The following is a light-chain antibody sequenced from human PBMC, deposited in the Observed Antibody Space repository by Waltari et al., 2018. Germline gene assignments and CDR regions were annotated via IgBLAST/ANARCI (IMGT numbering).Light chain of an antibody. V-gene: IGLV1-40*01. Sequence: QSVLTQPPSVSGAPGQRVTISCPGSSSNIGAGYDVHWYQHLPGIAPKLLIKENSNRPSGVPDRFSGSKSGTSASLAITGLQAEDEADYYCQSFDSSLGGSVFGTGTKVSVL. CDR1: SSNIGAGYD. J-gene: IGLJ1*01. CDR3: QSFDSSLGGSV. CDR2: ENS.